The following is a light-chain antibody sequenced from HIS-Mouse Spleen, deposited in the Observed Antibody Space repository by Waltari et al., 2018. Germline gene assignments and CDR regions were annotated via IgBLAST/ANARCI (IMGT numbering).Light chain of an antibody. CDR3: QSADSSGTYV. Sequence: SYELTQPPSVSVSPGQTARITCSGDALPKQYAYWYQQKPGQAPVLVIYKDSEMPSGIPGRFSGSSSGTTVTLTISGVQAEDEADYYCQSADSSGTYVFGGGTKLTVL. J-gene: IGLJ2*01. CDR2: KDS. CDR1: ALPKQY. V-gene: IGLV3-25*03.